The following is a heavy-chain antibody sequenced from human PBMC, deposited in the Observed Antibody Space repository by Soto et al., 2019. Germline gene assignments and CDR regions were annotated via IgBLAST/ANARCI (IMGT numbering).Heavy chain of an antibody. Sequence: EVQLVESGGGLIQPGGSLRLSCAASGFTVSNNYISWVRQAPGKGLEWVSVFYSGGSPYYAASVKGRFTISRDNSKNTLYLQMNSLRAEDTAVYYCARYGLGGYYYGMDVWGQGTTVTVSS. CDR1: GFTVSNNY. CDR2: FYSGGSP. D-gene: IGHD4-17*01. CDR3: ARYGLGGYYYGMDV. V-gene: IGHV3-53*01. J-gene: IGHJ6*02.